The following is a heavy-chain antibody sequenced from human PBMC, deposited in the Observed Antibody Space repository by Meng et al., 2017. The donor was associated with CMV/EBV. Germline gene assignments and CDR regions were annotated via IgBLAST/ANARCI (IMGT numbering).Heavy chain of an antibody. V-gene: IGHV3-20*04. J-gene: IGHJ6*02. CDR3: ARTCSSTSCYHYYYGMDV. CDR1: GFTFDDCG. CDR2: INWNGGST. D-gene: IGHD2-2*01. Sequence: GGSLRLSCAASGFTFDDCGMSWVRQAPGKGLEWVSGINWNGGSTGYADSVKGRFTISRDNAKNSLYLQMNSLRAEDTALYYCARTCSSTSCYHYYYGMDVWGQGTTVTVSS.